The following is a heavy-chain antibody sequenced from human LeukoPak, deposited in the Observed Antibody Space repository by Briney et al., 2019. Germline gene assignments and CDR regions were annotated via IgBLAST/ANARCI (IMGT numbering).Heavy chain of an antibody. CDR2: INTNTGNP. CDR3: ARDYYDSSGYYWNPTLFDY. J-gene: IGHJ4*02. V-gene: IGHV7-4-1*02. Sequence: ASVKVSCKASGYTFTSYDINWVRQAPGQGLEWMGWINTNTGNPTYAQGFTGRFVFSLDTSVSTAYLQVSSLKAEDTAVYYCARDYYDSSGYYWNPTLFDYWGQGTLVTVSS. D-gene: IGHD3-22*01. CDR1: GYTFTSYD.